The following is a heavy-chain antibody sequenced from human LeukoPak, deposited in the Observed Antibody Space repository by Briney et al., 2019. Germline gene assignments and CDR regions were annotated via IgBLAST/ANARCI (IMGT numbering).Heavy chain of an antibody. J-gene: IGHJ4*02. CDR1: GGSISSYY. D-gene: IGHD3-16*01. CDR3: AGHYASYDY. Sequence: SETLSLTCTVSGGSISSYYWSWIRQPPGKGLEWIGYIYYSGSTNYNPSLKSRVTISVDTPKNQFSLKLSSVTAADTAVYYCAGHYASYDYWGQGTLVTVSS. V-gene: IGHV4-59*01. CDR2: IYYSGST.